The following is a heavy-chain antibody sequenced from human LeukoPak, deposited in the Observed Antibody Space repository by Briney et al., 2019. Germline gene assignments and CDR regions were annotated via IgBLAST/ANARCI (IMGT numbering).Heavy chain of an antibody. V-gene: IGHV3-23*01. CDR2: ISGSGGST. CDR3: AKDDVPSNWGTLGLFDY. Sequence: GGSLRLSCEASGVTFSSYVMSWVRQAPGKGPEWVSGISGSGGSTYYADSVKGRFTISRDNSKNTLYLQMNSLRAEDTAVYYCAKDDVPSNWGTLGLFDYWGQGTLVTVSS. J-gene: IGHJ4*02. CDR1: GVTFSSYV. D-gene: IGHD7-27*01.